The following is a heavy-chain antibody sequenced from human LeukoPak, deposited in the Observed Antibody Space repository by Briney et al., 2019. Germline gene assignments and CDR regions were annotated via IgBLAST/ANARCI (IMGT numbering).Heavy chain of an antibody. Sequence: ASVKVSCKASGGTFSSYAISWVRQAPGQGLEWMGGIIPIFGTANYGQKFQGRVTITTDESTSTAYMELSSLRSEDTAVYYCASGGIAARWWFDPWGQGTLVTVSS. D-gene: IGHD6-6*01. J-gene: IGHJ5*02. V-gene: IGHV1-69*05. CDR1: GGTFSSYA. CDR2: IIPIFGTA. CDR3: ASGGIAARWWFDP.